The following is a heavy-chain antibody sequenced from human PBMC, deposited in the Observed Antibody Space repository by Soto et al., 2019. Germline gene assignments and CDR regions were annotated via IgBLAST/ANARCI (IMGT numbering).Heavy chain of an antibody. V-gene: IGHV4-39*01. D-gene: IGHD3-3*02. CDR2: IFYSGTT. Sequence: PSETLSLTCTVSGGSISSSSYYWGWIRQPPGKGLEWIGSIFYSGTTYYNPSLKSRVTISVETSKNQFSLKLSSVTSAYLAVYFCAFIFSGGHNYSFYYCGMDGWG. CDR3: AFIFSGGHNYSFYYCGMDG. CDR1: GGSISSSSYY. J-gene: IGHJ6*04.